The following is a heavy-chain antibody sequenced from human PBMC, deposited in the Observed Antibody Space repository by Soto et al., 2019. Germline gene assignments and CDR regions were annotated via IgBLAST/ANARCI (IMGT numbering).Heavy chain of an antibody. Sequence: TLSLACPVSGASITRGCYSWCWIRQPPGKGLEWIGDIYHSGSTYYNPSLKSRVTISVDRSKKQFSLKLSSVTAADTAVYYCASGTYVWGSYTNWYFDHCGRGTLVTASS. CDR2: IYHSGST. J-gene: IGHJ2*01. CDR3: ASGTYVWGSYTNWYFDH. CDR1: GASITRGCYS. V-gene: IGHV4-30-2*01. D-gene: IGHD3-16*01.